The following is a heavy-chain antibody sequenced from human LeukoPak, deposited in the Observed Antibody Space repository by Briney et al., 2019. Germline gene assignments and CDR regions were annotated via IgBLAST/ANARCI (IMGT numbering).Heavy chain of an antibody. Sequence: PGGSLRLSCAASGFTFRNFVMHWVRQAPGKGLEWVAVISDDGSNKNYVDSVKGRFTISRDNSKRMMYLQMNSLRGGDTAVYYCARDRGVGVRKVLITSFDYWGQGTLVTVSS. CDR2: ISDDGSNK. CDR1: GFTFRNFV. V-gene: IGHV3-30*03. J-gene: IGHJ4*02. D-gene: IGHD3-10*01. CDR3: ARDRGVGVRKVLITSFDY.